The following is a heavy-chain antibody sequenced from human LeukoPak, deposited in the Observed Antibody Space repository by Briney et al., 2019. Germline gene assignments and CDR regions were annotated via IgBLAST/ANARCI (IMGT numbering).Heavy chain of an antibody. J-gene: IGHJ6*03. CDR1: GYSISSSNW. CDR2: IYYSGSI. Sequence: SDTLSLTCAVSGYSISSSNWWGWIRQPPGKGLEWIGYIYYSGSIYYNPSLKSRVTMSVDTSKNQFSLKLSSVTAADTAVYYCARASEDYYYYYMDVWGKGTTVTISS. D-gene: IGHD1-14*01. V-gene: IGHV4-28*05. CDR3: ARASEDYYYYYMDV.